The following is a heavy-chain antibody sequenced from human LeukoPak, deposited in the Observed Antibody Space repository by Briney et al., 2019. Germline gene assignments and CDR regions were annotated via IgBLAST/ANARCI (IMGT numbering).Heavy chain of an antibody. D-gene: IGHD2-21*02. J-gene: IGHJ5*01. V-gene: IGHV1-2*02. CDR2: INPNPGVT. Sequence: GASVKVSCKASGYTFTDYYIHWVRQAPGQGLEWMGWINPNPGVTNYAQRFQGRVTMTRGTSITTAYMELSRLTSDDTAIYYCARATYCGGACYYWFDSWGRGTLVTVSS. CDR1: GYTFTDYY. CDR3: ARATYCGGACYYWFDS.